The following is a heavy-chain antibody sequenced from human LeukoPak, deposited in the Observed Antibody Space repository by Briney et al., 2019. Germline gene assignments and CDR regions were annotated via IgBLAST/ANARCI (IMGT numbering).Heavy chain of an antibody. CDR2: ISSNGGST. CDR3: VKDGAIDVVRGVISPSDY. J-gene: IGHJ4*02. CDR1: GFTFSSYA. V-gene: IGHV3-64D*06. Sequence: PGGSLRLSCSASGFTFSSYAMHWVRQAPGKGLEYVSAISSNGGSTYYADSVKGRFTISRDNSKNTLYLQMSSLRAEDTAVYYCVKDGAIDVVRGVISPSDYWGQGTLVTVSS. D-gene: IGHD3-10*01.